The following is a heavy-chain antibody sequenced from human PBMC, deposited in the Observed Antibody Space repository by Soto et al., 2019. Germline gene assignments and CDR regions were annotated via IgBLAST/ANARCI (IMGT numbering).Heavy chain of an antibody. D-gene: IGHD2-21*02. V-gene: IGHV3-30-3*01. J-gene: IGHJ4*02. Sequence: QVQLVESGGGVVQPGRSLRLSCAASGFTFSSYAMHWVRQAPGKGLEWVAVISYDGSNKYYADSVKGRFTISRDNSKNTLYLQMNSLRAEDTAVYYCASRARYCGGGCSIPNWGQGTLVTVSS. CDR2: ISYDGSNK. CDR1: GFTFSSYA. CDR3: ASRARYCGGGCSIPN.